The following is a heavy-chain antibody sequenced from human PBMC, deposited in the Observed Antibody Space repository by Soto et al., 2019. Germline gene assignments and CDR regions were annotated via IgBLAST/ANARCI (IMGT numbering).Heavy chain of an antibody. CDR3: ARHVDIVVVVAAEMAFDP. CDR1: GGSISSSSYY. CDR2: IYYSGST. Sequence: SETLSLTCTVSGGSISSSSYYWGWIRQPPGKGLEWIGSIYYSGSTYYNPSLKSRVTISVDTSKNQFSLKLSSVTAADTAVYYCARHVDIVVVVAAEMAFDPWGQGTLVTVSS. J-gene: IGHJ5*02. D-gene: IGHD2-15*01. V-gene: IGHV4-39*01.